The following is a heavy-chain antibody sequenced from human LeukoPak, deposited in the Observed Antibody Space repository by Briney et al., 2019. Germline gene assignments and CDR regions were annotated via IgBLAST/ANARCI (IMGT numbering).Heavy chain of an antibody. V-gene: IGHV4-31*03. CDR3: ARVGYSSSTSCRIQQRRLNWFDP. Sequence: SHTLSLTCTVSVVSISSGGYYWSWIRQHPGKSLWWTGYIYYSGSTHYTTSLKSRVTISVDTSKNQFSLKLSSVKAAYSVVYYCARVGYSSSTSCRIQQRRLNWFDPWGQGTLVTVSS. J-gene: IGHJ5*02. CDR1: VVSISSGGYY. CDR2: IYYSGST. D-gene: IGHD2-2*01.